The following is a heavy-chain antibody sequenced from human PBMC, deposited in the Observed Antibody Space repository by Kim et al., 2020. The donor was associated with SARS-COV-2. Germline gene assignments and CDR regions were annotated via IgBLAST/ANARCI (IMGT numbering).Heavy chain of an antibody. J-gene: IGHJ5*02. Sequence: ASVKVSCKASGYTFTSYGISWVRQAPGQGLEWMGWISAYNGNTNYAQKLQGRVTMTTDTSTSTAYMELRSLRSDDTAVYYCARDGEGYSGYAEPINWFDPWGQGTLVTVSS. V-gene: IGHV1-18*04. CDR2: ISAYNGNT. CDR3: ARDGEGYSGYAEPINWFDP. CDR1: GYTFTSYG. D-gene: IGHD5-12*01.